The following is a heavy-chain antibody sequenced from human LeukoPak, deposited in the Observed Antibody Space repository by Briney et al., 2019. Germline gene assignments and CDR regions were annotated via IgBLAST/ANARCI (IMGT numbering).Heavy chain of an antibody. CDR3: ARDSLTYYDFWSGLGY. Sequence: PGGSLRLSCAASGFTFSSYEMSWVRQTPGKGLKGVSSISSNSNYMYYAGSVKGRFIISRDNAKNSLYLQMNSLRAEDTAMYYCARDSLTYYDFWSGLGYWGQGTLVTVSS. CDR1: GFTFSSYE. V-gene: IGHV3-21*01. CDR2: ISSNSNYM. J-gene: IGHJ4*02. D-gene: IGHD3-3*01.